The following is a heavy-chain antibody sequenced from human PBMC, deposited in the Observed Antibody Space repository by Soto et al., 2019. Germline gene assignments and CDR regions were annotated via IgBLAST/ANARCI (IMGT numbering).Heavy chain of an antibody. D-gene: IGHD3-16*02. V-gene: IGHV1-69*06. J-gene: IGHJ6*02. CDR2: IIPIFGTA. CDR1: GGTFSSYA. Sequence: GASVKVSCKASGGTFSSYAISWVRQAPGQGLEWMGGIIPIFGTAKYAQKFQGRVTITADKSTSTAYMELSSLRSEDTAVYYRAPGHQGDSVWGSYRYIHKYNHMYACGQGTTVTVSS. CDR3: APGHQGDSVWGSYRYIHKYNHMYA.